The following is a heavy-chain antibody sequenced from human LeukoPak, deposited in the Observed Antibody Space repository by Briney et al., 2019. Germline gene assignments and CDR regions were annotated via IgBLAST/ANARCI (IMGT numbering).Heavy chain of an antibody. V-gene: IGHV4-34*01. Sequence: SETLSLTCAVYGGSFSGYYWSWIRQPPGKGLEWIGEINHSGSTNYNPSLESRVTMSVDSSKNQFSLKLSSETAADTAVYYCARGGFELPLGSYNDYWGQGTLVTVSS. CDR2: INHSGST. CDR3: ARGGFELPLGSYNDY. J-gene: IGHJ4*02. D-gene: IGHD3-10*01. CDR1: GGSFSGYY.